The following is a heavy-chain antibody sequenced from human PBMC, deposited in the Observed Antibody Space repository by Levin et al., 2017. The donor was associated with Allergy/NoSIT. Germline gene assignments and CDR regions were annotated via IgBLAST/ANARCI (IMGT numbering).Heavy chain of an antibody. CDR3: AVFSLRYGTFEM. V-gene: IGHV4-34*01. CDR1: GGSFGGYF. D-gene: IGHD4-17*01. CDR2: VSHGGFT. J-gene: IGHJ3*02. Sequence: SETLSLTCAVSGGSFGGYFWSWLRQPPGKGPEWIGEVSHGGFTTYNPSLKSRVAISVDASRNEFSLKLDDVTAADTAVYYCAVFSLRYGTFEMWGQGTMVTVSS.